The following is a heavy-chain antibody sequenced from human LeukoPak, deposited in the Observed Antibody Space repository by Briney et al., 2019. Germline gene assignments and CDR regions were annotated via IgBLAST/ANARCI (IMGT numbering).Heavy chain of an antibody. CDR2: IIPIFGTA. J-gene: IGHJ4*02. CDR3: AGIAARSWRGGFFDY. CDR1: GGTFSSYA. D-gene: IGHD6-6*01. Sequence: VASVKVSCKASGGTFSSYAISWVRQAPGQGLEWQGGIIPIFGTANYAQKFQGRVTITADESTSTAYMERSSLRSEDTAVYYCAGIAARSWRGGFFDYWGQGTLVTVPS. V-gene: IGHV1-69*13.